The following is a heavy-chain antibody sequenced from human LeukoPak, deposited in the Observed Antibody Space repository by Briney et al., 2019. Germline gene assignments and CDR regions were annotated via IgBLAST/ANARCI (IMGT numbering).Heavy chain of an antibody. V-gene: IGHV3-7*01. D-gene: IGHD3-3*01. J-gene: IGHJ5*02. Sequence: GGSLRLSCAASGFTFSSYWMSWVRQAPGKGLEWVANIKQDGSEKYYVDSVKGRFTISRDNAKNSLYLQMNSLRAEDTAVYYCARRITIFGVVIYNWFDPWGQGTLVTVSS. CDR2: IKQDGSEK. CDR3: ARRITIFGVVIYNWFDP. CDR1: GFTFSSYW.